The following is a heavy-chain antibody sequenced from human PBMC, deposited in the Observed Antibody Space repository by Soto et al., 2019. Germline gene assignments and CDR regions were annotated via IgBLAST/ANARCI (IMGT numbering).Heavy chain of an antibody. Sequence: QLQLQESGQGLVKPSETLSLTCTVSGGYISSSSYYWGWIRQPPGKGLDWVGCIYYNGRTSYNPSLKGRVTLPVDTSKNQSSLKLSSVTAADTAGYYCARPRGGSVVDYWGQGTLVTVSS. D-gene: IGHD1-26*01. CDR1: GGYISSSSYY. CDR3: ARPRGGSVVDY. J-gene: IGHJ4*02. CDR2: IYYNGRT. V-gene: IGHV4-39*01.